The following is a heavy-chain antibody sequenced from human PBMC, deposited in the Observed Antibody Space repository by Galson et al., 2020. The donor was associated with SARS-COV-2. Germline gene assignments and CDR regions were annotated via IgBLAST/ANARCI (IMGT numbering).Heavy chain of an antibody. CDR1: GYTFTSYD. Sequence: ASVKVSCKASGYTFTSYDIHWVRQATGQGLEWMGWMNPNSGNTGCAQKFQGRVTMTRDTFIRTAYMELSSLTSEDTAVYYCARLLSLPGVQIWLRNYGMDVWGQGTTVTVSS. J-gene: IGHJ6*02. D-gene: IGHD5-18*01. V-gene: IGHV1-8*01. CDR2: MNPNSGNT. CDR3: ARLLSLPGVQIWLRNYGMDV.